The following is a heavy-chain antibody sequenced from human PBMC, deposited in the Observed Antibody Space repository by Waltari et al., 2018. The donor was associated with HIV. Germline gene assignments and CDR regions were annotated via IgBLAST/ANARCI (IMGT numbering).Heavy chain of an antibody. Sequence: EVQLVESGGGLIQPGGSLRLSCAASVFTVSSNYISWVRQAPGKGLEWVSVIYSDGSTHYADSVKGRFTISRDNSKNTLYLQMNSLRTEDTAVYYCARGSGRYHWDYFDYWGLGTLVTVSS. CDR2: IYSDGST. D-gene: IGHD1-26*01. V-gene: IGHV3-53*01. CDR3: ARGSGRYHWDYFDY. CDR1: VFTVSSNY. J-gene: IGHJ4*02.